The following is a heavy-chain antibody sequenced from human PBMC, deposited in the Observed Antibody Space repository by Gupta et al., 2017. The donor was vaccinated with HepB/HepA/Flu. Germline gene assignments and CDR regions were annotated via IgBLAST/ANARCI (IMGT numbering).Heavy chain of an antibody. CDR1: GFTFSSYA. D-gene: IGHD3-3*01. CDR3: ARDALRFLEWLFPPFPGVGGMDV. CDR2: ISYDGSNK. V-gene: IGHV3-30-3*01. Sequence: QVQLVESGGGVVQPGRSLRLSCAASGFTFSSYAMHWVRQAPGKGLEWVAVISYDGSNKYYADSVKGRFTISRDNSKNTLYLQMNSLRAEDTAVYYCARDALRFLEWLFPPFPGVGGMDVWGQGTTVTVSS. J-gene: IGHJ6*02.